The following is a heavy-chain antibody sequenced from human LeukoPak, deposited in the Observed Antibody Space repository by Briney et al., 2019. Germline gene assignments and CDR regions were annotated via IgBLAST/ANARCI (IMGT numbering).Heavy chain of an antibody. CDR3: ARGKAAAASTLPFDP. CDR1: GGSINYYY. V-gene: IGHV4-59*01. J-gene: IGHJ5*02. CDR2: IYYSGST. Sequence: SETLSLTCTVSGGSINYYYWNWIRQPPGKGLEWIGHIYYSGSTNYNSSLKSRVTISVDTSRNQFSLKLSSLTAADTAVYYCARGKAAAASTLPFDPWGQGTLVTASS. D-gene: IGHD6-13*01.